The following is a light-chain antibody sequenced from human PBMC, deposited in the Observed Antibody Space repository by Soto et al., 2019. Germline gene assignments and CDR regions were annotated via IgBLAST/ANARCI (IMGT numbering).Light chain of an antibody. CDR2: EVS. V-gene: IGLV2-14*01. CDR3: SSYTSTSTPWV. Sequence: QSALTQPDSVSGSPGQSITIFCSGTSSDVGAYKFVSWYRHHPGKAPQVMIYEVSNRPSGVSNRFSGSKSGNTASLTISGLQPEDEGDYYCSSYTSTSTPWVFGGGTKVTVL. CDR1: SSDVGAYKF. J-gene: IGLJ3*02.